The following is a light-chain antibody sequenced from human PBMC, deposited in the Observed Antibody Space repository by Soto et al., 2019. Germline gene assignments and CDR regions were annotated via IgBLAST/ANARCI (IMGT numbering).Light chain of an antibody. CDR3: QQRGT. V-gene: IGKV3-11*01. Sequence: EFVLTQSPATLSLSPGERANLSCRASQSVSSYLAWYQQKPGQAPRLLIYDISNRATDIPARFSGGGSGTDFTLTISSLEPEDFAVYYCQQRGTFGGGTKVEIK. CDR1: QSVSSY. CDR2: DIS. J-gene: IGKJ4*01.